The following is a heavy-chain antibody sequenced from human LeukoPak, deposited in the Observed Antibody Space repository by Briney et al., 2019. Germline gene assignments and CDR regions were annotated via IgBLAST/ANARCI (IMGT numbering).Heavy chain of an antibody. D-gene: IGHD7-27*01. CDR3: VRDLGNWDIDY. CDR1: GGSISSGSYY. V-gene: IGHV4-61*02. J-gene: IGHJ4*02. CDR2: IYTSGST. Sequence: SQTLSLTCTVSGGSISSGSYYWSWIRQPAGKGLEWIGRIYTSGSTNYNPSLKSRVTISKDTSRNQFSLKLSSVTAADTAVYYCVRDLGNWDIDYWGQGILVTVSS.